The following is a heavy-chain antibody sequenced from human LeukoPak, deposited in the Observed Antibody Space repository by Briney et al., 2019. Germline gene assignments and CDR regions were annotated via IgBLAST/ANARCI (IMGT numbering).Heavy chain of an antibody. Sequence: GGSLRLFCAASGFTFSSYAMSWVRQAPGKGLEWVSAISGSGGSTYYADSVKGRFTISRDNSKNTLYLQMNSLRAEDTAVYYCAKEERDYSGYDLFDYWGQGTLVTVSS. CDR1: GFTFSSYA. CDR2: ISGSGGST. CDR3: AKEERDYSGYDLFDY. V-gene: IGHV3-23*01. D-gene: IGHD5-12*01. J-gene: IGHJ4*02.